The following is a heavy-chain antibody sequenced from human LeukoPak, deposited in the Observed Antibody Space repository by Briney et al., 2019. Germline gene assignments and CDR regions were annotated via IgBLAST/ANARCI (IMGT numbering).Heavy chain of an antibody. CDR2: ISYDGSNK. CDR1: GFTFSSYA. J-gene: IGHJ5*02. CDR3: ARVRDYEVRWFDP. D-gene: IGHD4/OR15-4a*01. Sequence: GGSQRLSCAASGFTFSSYAMHWVRQAPGKGLEWVAVISYDGSNKYYADSVKGRFTISRDNSKNTLYLQMNSLRAEDTAVYYCARVRDYEVRWFDPWGQGTLVTVSS. V-gene: IGHV3-30-3*01.